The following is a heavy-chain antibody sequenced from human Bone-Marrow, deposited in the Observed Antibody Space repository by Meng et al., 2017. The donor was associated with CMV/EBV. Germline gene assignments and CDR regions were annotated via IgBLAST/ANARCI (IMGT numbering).Heavy chain of an antibody. V-gene: IGHV3-21*01. Sequence: CEAYGFTFSTYRMNRVRKAPGKGQEWVAYMTSRGSHTFYADTVKGRFTTSRDNTKNSLYLQMNSLRAEDTAVYYCAHPEPIDHWGQGTLVTVSS. CDR3: AHPEPIDH. CDR1: GFTFSTYR. CDR2: MTSRGSHT. J-gene: IGHJ4*02.